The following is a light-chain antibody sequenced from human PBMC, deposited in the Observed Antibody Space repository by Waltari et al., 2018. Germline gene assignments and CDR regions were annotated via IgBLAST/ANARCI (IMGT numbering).Light chain of an antibody. J-gene: IGKJ5*01. CDR3: QQRSNWPRIS. CDR2: DAS. Sequence: FVLTQSPDSLSLSAGERATLSCRSSQDIKKFLAWYQQKPGQAPRLIIHDASTRSTGIPARFSGSGSGTDFTFTISSVEPEDFAVYYCQQRSNWPRISFGQGTRLELK. CDR1: QDIKKF. V-gene: IGKV3-11*01.